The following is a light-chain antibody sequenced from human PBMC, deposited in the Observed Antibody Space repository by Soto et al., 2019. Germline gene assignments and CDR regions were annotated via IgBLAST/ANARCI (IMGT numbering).Light chain of an antibody. CDR1: SSDVGGYNY. J-gene: IGLJ3*02. V-gene: IGLV2-14*01. CDR3: CSYTSSDTHLV. CDR2: EVI. Sequence: QSALTQPASVSGSPGQSITISCTGSSSDVGGYNYVSWYQQHPGKVPKLMIYEVINRPSGVSIRFSGSKSGNTASLTISGLQAEDEDDYHCCSYTSSDTHLVFGGGTKRTLL.